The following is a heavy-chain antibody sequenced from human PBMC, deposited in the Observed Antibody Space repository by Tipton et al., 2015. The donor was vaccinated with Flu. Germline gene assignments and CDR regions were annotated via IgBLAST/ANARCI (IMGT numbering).Heavy chain of an antibody. J-gene: IGHJ3*02. CDR2: IYYSGNT. CDR3: SSYYIRAFDI. V-gene: IGHV4-59*01. Sequence: LRLSCTVSGASINNYYWSWIRQPPGKGLEWIGCIYYSGNTNYNPSLKSRVTMSLDASKSHFSLKLSSVTAADTAMYYCSSYYIRAFDIWGQGTMVAISS. CDR1: GASINNYY. D-gene: IGHD3-10*01.